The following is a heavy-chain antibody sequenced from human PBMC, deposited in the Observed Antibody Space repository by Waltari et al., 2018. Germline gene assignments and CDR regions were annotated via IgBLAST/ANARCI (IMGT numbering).Heavy chain of an antibody. Sequence: QVQLQESGPGLVKPSETLSLTCTVSGGSISSHYWSWIRPPPGKGLEWIGYIYYSGSTNYNPSLKSRVTISVDTSKNQFSLKLSSVTAADTAVYYCARLGDGYNSGFFYYYYMDVWGKGTTVTVSS. CDR3: ARLGDGYNSGFFYYYYMDV. V-gene: IGHV4-59*11. D-gene: IGHD5-12*01. CDR2: IYYSGST. J-gene: IGHJ6*03. CDR1: GGSISSHY.